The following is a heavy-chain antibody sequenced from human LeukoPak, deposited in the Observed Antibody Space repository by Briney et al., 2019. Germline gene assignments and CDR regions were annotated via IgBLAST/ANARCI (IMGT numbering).Heavy chain of an antibody. J-gene: IGHJ4*02. CDR1: GFTFSHYW. D-gene: IGHD1-1*01. CDR3: ATKRGDD. Sequence: PGGSLRLSCAASGFTFSHYWIRWVRQAPGKGLEWVANIKYDGSEKYYVDSVKGRFTISRDNAKNSLYLQMNSLRGDDTAVYYCATKRGDDWGQGTLVTVSS. CDR2: IKYDGSEK. V-gene: IGHV3-7*05.